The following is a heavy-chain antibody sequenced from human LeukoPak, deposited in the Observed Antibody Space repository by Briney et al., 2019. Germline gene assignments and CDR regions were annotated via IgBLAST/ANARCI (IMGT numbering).Heavy chain of an antibody. CDR1: EYTFTSYY. J-gene: IGHJ5*02. Sequence: ASVKVSCKASEYTFTSYYMHWVRQAPGQGLEWMGIINPSGGSTSYAQKFQGRVTMTRDTSTSTVYMELSSLRSEDTAVYYRARDIADTAMVNWFDPWGQGTLVTVSS. V-gene: IGHV1-46*01. CDR3: ARDIADTAMVNWFDP. CDR2: INPSGGST. D-gene: IGHD5-18*01.